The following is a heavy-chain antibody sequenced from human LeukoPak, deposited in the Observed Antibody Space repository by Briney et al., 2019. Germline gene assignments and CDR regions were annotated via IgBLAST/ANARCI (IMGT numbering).Heavy chain of an antibody. D-gene: IGHD3-9*01. Sequence: ASVKVSCKASGYTFTGYYMHWVRQAPGQGLEWMGWINPNSGGTNYAQKFQGRVTMTRDTSISTAYMELSRLRSDDTAEYYCARGSDILTGYYSDYYYMDVWGKGTTVTISS. CDR1: GYTFTGYY. CDR3: ARGSDILTGYYSDYYYMDV. V-gene: IGHV1-2*02. J-gene: IGHJ6*03. CDR2: INPNSGGT.